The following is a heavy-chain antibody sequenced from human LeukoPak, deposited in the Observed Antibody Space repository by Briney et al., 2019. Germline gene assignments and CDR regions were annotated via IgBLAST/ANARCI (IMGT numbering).Heavy chain of an antibody. CDR1: GFTFSTYY. J-gene: IGHJ4*02. CDR3: AKRYDYVWGSYRPYFDY. V-gene: IGHV3-7*03. D-gene: IGHD3-16*02. CDR2: IKQDGSEK. Sequence: QAGGSLRLSCAASGFTFSTYYMSWVRQAPGTGLEWVANIKQDGSEKYYVDSVKGRFTISRDNSKNTLYLQMNSLRAEDTAVYYCAKRYDYVWGSYRPYFDYWGQGTLVTVSS.